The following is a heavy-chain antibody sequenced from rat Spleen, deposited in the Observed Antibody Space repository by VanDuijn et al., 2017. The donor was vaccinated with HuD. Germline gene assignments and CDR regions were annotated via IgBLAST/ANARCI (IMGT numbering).Heavy chain of an antibody. CDR3: ARHGRGGTTYYYVMDV. CDR2: INYDGRST. CDR1: GFAFSDHY. V-gene: IGHV5-29*01. Sequence: EVQLVESDGGLVQPGRSLKLSCAASGFAFSDHYVAWVRQGPTKGLEWVATINYDGRSTLYRDSVRDRFTISRDNGKNTLYLQIDSLKSEDTATYYCARHGRGGTTYYYVMDVWGQGASVTVSS. D-gene: IGHD4-3*01. J-gene: IGHJ4*01.